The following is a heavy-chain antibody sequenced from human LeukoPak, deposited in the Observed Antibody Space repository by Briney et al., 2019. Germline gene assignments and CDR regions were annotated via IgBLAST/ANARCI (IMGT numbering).Heavy chain of an antibody. V-gene: IGHV1-2*02. Sequence: RASVKVSCKASGYTFTGYYMHWVRQAPGQGLEWMGWINPNSGGTNYAQKSQGRVTMTRDTFISTAYMELSRLRSDDTAVYYCASDSSGYYAHFDYWGQGTLVTVSS. CDR1: GYTFTGYY. J-gene: IGHJ4*02. CDR3: ASDSSGYYAHFDY. D-gene: IGHD3-22*01. CDR2: INPNSGGT.